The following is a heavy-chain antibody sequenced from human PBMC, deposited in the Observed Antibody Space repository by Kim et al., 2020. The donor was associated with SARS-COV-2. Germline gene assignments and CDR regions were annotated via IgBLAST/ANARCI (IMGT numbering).Heavy chain of an antibody. CDR3: ARGWGAAHFDF. J-gene: IGHJ4*02. V-gene: IGHV3-53*01. D-gene: IGHD6-6*01. CDR2: T. Sequence: TYYADSVKGRFTISRDISKNTLYLQMNSLRAEDTAVYYCARGWGAAHFDFWGQGTLVSVSS.